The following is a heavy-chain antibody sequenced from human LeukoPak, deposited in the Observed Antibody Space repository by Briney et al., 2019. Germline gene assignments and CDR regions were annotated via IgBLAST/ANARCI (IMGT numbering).Heavy chain of an antibody. CDR3: ARAPQFSGRDYYMDV. Sequence: PGGSLRLSCAASGFTFSSYWMSWVRQAPGKGLEWVSYISSSSSTIYYADSVKGRFTISRDNAKNSLYLQMNSLRAEDTAVYYCARAPQFSGRDYYMDVWGKGTTVTVSS. D-gene: IGHD1-26*01. CDR2: ISSSSSTI. J-gene: IGHJ6*03. V-gene: IGHV3-48*01. CDR1: GFTFSSYW.